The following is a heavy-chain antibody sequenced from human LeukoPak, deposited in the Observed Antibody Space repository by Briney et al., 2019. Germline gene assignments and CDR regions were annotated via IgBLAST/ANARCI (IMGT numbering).Heavy chain of an antibody. CDR3: AREGGPYRPLDY. J-gene: IGHJ4*02. Sequence: SETLSLTCSVSGGSISNYFWTWIRQPPGKGLEWIGYIYSSGSTYYNPSLKSRVTISVDTSKNRFSLKLSTVTAADTAVYYCAREGGPYRPLDYSGQGTLVTVSS. V-gene: IGHV4-4*08. CDR2: IYSSGST. CDR1: GGSISNYF.